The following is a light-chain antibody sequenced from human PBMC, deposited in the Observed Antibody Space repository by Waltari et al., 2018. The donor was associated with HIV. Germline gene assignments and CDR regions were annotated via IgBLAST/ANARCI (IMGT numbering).Light chain of an antibody. CDR3: CSYAGSSTLL. J-gene: IGLJ3*02. CDR2: DVS. V-gene: IGLV2-23*02. Sequence: QSALTQPAPVSGSPGQSITISCTGASSDVGGYKYVSWYQHHPGKAPKLMIYDVSERPSGVSNRFSGSKSGNTASLTISGLQAEDEADYYCCSYAGSSTLLFGGGTKVTVL. CDR1: SSDVGGYKY.